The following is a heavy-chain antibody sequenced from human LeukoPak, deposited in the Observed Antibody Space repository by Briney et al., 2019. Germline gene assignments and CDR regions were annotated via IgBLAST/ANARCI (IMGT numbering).Heavy chain of an antibody. CDR2: IYYSGST. J-gene: IGHJ6*02. V-gene: IGHV4-39*07. Sequence: PSETLSLTCTVSGGSNSSSSYYWGSIRQPPVKGLEWIGSIYYSGSTYYNPSLKSRVTISVDTSKNQFSLKLSSVTAADTAVYYCARNYGDYGRPYYYGMDVWGQGTTVTVSS. D-gene: IGHD4-17*01. CDR3: ARNYGDYGRPYYYGMDV. CDR1: GGSNSSSSYY.